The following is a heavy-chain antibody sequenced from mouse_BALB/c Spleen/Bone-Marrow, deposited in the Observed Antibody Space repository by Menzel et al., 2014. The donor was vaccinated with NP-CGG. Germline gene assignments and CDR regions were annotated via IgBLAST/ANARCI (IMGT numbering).Heavy chain of an antibody. J-gene: IGHJ4*01. CDR2: INPSSGYT. D-gene: IGHD2-2*01. Sequence: QVQLQQSGAELARPGASVKMSCKASGYTFTTYTMHWVKQRPGQGLEWIGYINPSSGYTNYNQKFKDKATLTADKSSSTAYMQLSSLTSEDSAAYFCAKRDIYYGYDGNAMDYWGQGTSVTVSS. CDR3: AKRDIYYGYDGNAMDY. CDR1: GYTFTTYT. V-gene: IGHV1-4*01.